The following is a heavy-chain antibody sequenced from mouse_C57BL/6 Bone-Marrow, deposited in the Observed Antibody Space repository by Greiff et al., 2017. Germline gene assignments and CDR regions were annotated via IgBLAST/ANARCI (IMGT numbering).Heavy chain of an antibody. CDR1: GYTFTSYG. V-gene: IGHV1-81*01. D-gene: IGHD1-1*01. CDR2: IYPRSGNT. Sequence: QVQLQQSGAELARPGASVKLSCKASGYTFTSYGISWVKQRTGQGLEWIGEIYPRSGNTYYNEKFKGKATLTADKSSSTAYMELRSLTSEDSAVYFYASPPSTVGMDYWGRGTSVTVSS. CDR3: ASPPSTVGMDY. J-gene: IGHJ4*01.